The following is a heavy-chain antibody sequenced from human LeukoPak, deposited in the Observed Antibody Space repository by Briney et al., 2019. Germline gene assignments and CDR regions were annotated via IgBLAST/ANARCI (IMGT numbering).Heavy chain of an antibody. V-gene: IGHV3-33*01. D-gene: IGHD7-27*01. J-gene: IGHJ6*02. CDR2: IWYDGSNK. CDR3: ARENWGIYYYGMDV. Sequence: GGSLRLSCAASGFTFSSYGMHWVRQAPGKGLEWVAVIWYDGSNKYYADSVKGRFTNSRDNSKNTLYLQMNSLRAEDTAVYYCARENWGIYYYGMDVWGQGTTVTVSS. CDR1: GFTFSSYG.